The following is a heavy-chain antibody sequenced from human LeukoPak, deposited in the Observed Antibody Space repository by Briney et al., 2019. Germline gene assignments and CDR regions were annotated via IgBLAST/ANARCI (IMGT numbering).Heavy chain of an antibody. CDR3: ARDILARDTAMAYDAFDI. J-gene: IGHJ3*02. Sequence: GGSLRLSCAASGFTFSSYWMSWVRQAPGKGLEWVANIKQDGSEKYYVDSVKGRFTISRDNAKNSLYLQMNSLRAEDTAVYYCARDILARDTAMAYDAFDIWGQGTMVTVSS. CDR2: IKQDGSEK. D-gene: IGHD5-18*01. V-gene: IGHV3-7*01. CDR1: GFTFSSYW.